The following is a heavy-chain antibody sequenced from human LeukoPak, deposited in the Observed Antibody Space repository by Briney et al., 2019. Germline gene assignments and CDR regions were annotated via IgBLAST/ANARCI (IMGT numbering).Heavy chain of an antibody. J-gene: IGHJ4*02. CDR1: GYTFTSYL. V-gene: IGHV1-3*04. CDR2: INTGSGER. Sequence: GASVKVSCKASGYTFTSYLIHRVRQAPGQGLEWMGWINTGSGERKYLQKFQDRVTITGDTSASTAFMEMSSLRSEDTALYYCARDNYYFDYWGQGTLVTVSS. CDR3: ARDNYYFDY.